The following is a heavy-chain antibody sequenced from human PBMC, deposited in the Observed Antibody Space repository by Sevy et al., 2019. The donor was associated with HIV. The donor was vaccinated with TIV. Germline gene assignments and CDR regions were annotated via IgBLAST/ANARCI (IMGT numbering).Heavy chain of an antibody. J-gene: IGHJ4*02. Sequence: GGSLRLSCAVPGFTFSGSAIHWVRQASGKGLEWVGRFRVKANGYATAYAASVKGRFTISRDDSKNTAYLQMNSLKTEDTAVYYISISRYGDKPYDFDYWGQGTLVTVSS. CDR3: SISRYGDKPYDFDY. D-gene: IGHD4-17*01. CDR1: GFTFSGSA. V-gene: IGHV3-73*01. CDR2: FRVKANGYAT.